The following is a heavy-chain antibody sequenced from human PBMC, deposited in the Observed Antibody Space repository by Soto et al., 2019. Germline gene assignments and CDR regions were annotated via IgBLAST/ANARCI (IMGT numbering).Heavy chain of an antibody. Sequence: PSENLSLTCTLPGASVNSGGYSWSWSRQLPGKGLEWIGYVYFTGSTNYNPSLKSRVTMSVDTSKNQFSLNLRSVTAADTAMYYCARFRRGPAALFDKDWGPATLVTVTS. CDR1: GASVNSGGYS. V-gene: IGHV4-61*08. D-gene: IGHD2-2*01. J-gene: IGHJ4*02. CDR3: ARFRRGPAALFDKD. CDR2: VYFTGST.